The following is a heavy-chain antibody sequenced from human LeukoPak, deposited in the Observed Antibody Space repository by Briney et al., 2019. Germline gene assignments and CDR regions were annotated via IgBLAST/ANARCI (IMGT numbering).Heavy chain of an antibody. D-gene: IGHD6-25*01. CDR1: GFTFDDYA. J-gene: IGHJ6*03. CDR3: AKGGSAPRSQDYYYYYMDV. CDR2: ISWNGGSI. Sequence: GGSLRLSCAASGFTFDDYAMHWVRQAPEKGLEWVSGISWNGGSIGYADSVKGRFTISRDNAKNSLYLQMNSLRAEDMALYYCAKGGSAPRSQDYYYYYMDVWGKGTTVTVSS. V-gene: IGHV3-9*03.